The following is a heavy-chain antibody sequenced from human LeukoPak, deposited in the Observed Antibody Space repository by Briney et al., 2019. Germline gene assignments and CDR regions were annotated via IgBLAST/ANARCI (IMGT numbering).Heavy chain of an antibody. Sequence: SETLSLTCAVYGGSFSGYYWSWIRQPPGKWLEWIGEINHSGSTNYNPSLKSRVTISVDTSKNQFSLKLSSVTAADTAVYYCARLRFPPLYYFDYWGQGTLVTVSS. J-gene: IGHJ4*02. D-gene: IGHD2-2*01. V-gene: IGHV4-34*01. CDR3: ARLRFPPLYYFDY. CDR2: INHSGST. CDR1: GGSFSGYY.